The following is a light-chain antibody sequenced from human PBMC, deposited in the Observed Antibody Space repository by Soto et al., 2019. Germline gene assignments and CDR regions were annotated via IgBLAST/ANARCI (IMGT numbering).Light chain of an antibody. CDR3: ETYNSAPHT. J-gene: IGKJ2*01. V-gene: IGKV1-27*01. CDR1: QGISNY. Sequence: DIQMTQSPSSLSASVGDRVTITCRASQGISNYLAWYQQKPGKVPKLLIYAASTLQSGVPSRFSGSGSGTDFNPTISSLQPEDVATYYCETYNSAPHTFGQGTKLEIK. CDR2: AAS.